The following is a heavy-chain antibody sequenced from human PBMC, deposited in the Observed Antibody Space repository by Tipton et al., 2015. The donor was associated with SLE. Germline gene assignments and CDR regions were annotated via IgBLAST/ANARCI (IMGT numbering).Heavy chain of an antibody. CDR2: ISHSGST. Sequence: TLSLTCTVSGGSITSSSDWSWIRQHAGKGLEWIGHISHSGSTHYNPSLRSRVSFSEDTSKNQFSLRLTSVTAADTAVYFCARGGVGGYDYFDNWGRGTLVTVSS. CDR1: GGSITSSSD. V-gene: IGHV4-31*03. D-gene: IGHD5-12*01. J-gene: IGHJ4*02. CDR3: ARGGVGGYDYFDN.